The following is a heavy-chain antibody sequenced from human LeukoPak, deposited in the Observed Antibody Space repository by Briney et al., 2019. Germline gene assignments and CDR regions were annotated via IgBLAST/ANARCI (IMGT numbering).Heavy chain of an antibody. CDR1: GGTFSSYA. Sequence: ASVKVSCKASGGTFSSYAISWVRQAPGQELERMGRIIPILGIANYAQKFQGRVTITADKSTSTAYMELSSLRYEDTAVYYCARVGRGYYDSSGYSYRGQGTLVTVSS. V-gene: IGHV1-69*04. D-gene: IGHD3-22*01. CDR3: ARVGRGYYDSSGYSY. CDR2: IIPILGIA. J-gene: IGHJ4*02.